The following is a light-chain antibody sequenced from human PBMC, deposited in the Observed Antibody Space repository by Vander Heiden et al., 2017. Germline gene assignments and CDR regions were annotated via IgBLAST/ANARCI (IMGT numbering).Light chain of an antibody. J-gene: IGKJ1*01. V-gene: IGKV1-5*03. CDR3: QHYYSYWT. Sequence: DIQMTPSPSTLSASVGDIVTITCRASQNISHWLAWFHQRPGKAPKLLIYKASSLESAVPSRFSGSGSGTKFTLTISSLQPDAFSSYYCQHYYSYWTFGQGTKVEIK. CDR2: KAS. CDR1: QNISHW.